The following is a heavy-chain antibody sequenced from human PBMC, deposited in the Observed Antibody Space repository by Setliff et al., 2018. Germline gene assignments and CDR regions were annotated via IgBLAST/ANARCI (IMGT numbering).Heavy chain of an antibody. CDR3: ARERQGGFLEWSPFDS. V-gene: IGHV4-4*07. Sequence: SETLSLTCTVSGGFIYDHYWTWIRQPAGKGLQWIGRVYSDGETDYSPSLKSRVTISVDKSNNQLSLNLKSMTAADTALYFCARERQGGFLEWSPFDSWGQGILVTVSS. CDR1: GGFIYDHY. J-gene: IGHJ4*02. D-gene: IGHD3-3*01. CDR2: VYSDGET.